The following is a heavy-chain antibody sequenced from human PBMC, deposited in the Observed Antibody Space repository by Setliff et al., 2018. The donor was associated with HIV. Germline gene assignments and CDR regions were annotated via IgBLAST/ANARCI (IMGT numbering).Heavy chain of an antibody. CDR3: ARVDCSGFYYGGGH. D-gene: IGHD3-22*01. CDR2: IYYSGST. J-gene: IGHJ4*02. CDR1: GGSISIISYY. Sequence: SETLSLTCTVSGGSISIISYYWGWIRQPPGKGLEYIGSIYYSGSTYYNPSLKSRVTISVDTSKNQFSLNLSSVTAADTAVYYCARVDCSGFYYGGGHWGQGTLVTVSS. V-gene: IGHV4-39*01.